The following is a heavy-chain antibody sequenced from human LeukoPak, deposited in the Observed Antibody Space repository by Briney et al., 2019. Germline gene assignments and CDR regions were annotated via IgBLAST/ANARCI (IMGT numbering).Heavy chain of an antibody. J-gene: IGHJ4*02. CDR3: FVAEVGY. CDR2: IRSKTNSYVT. V-gene: IGHV3-73*01. Sequence: GGSLRLSCAASGFNFSGAAMHWARQAPGRGLEWVCRIRSKTNSYVTTFAASVQGRFTISRDDAINKVYLHMNSLKAEDTAVYYCFVAEVGYWGQGTLVAVSS. CDR1: GFNFSGAA. D-gene: IGHD6-19*01.